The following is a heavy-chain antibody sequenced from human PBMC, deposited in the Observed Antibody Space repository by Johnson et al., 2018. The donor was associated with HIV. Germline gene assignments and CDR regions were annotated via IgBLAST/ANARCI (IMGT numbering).Heavy chain of an antibody. CDR1: GFTFSNYG. D-gene: IGHD6-13*01. Sequence: QVQLVESGGGVVQPGGSLRLSCAASGFTFSNYGMHWVRQAPGKGLEWVAVISYDGNNKYYTESVKGRFTISRDNSKNTLYLQMNSRRSEDTAVYYCAREGIAAAVNAFDIWGQGTMVTVSS. CDR3: AREGIAAAVNAFDI. CDR2: ISYDGNNK. V-gene: IGHV3-30*19. J-gene: IGHJ3*02.